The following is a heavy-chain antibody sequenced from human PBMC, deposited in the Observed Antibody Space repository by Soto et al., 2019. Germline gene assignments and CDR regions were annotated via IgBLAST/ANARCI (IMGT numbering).Heavy chain of an antibody. J-gene: IGHJ4*02. CDR1: GYTFTTYG. D-gene: IGHD5-18*01. CDR2: ISTSNGGT. CDR3: ARDVGNGSGYGYGY. V-gene: IGHV1-18*01. Sequence: QVQLVQSGAEVKKPGASVTVSCKVSGYTFTTYGISWVRQAPGQGLEWMGWISTSNGGTNYAQNLQGRVTMSTDTSTSTGYLELRGLRSDATAVYYCARDVGNGSGYGYGYWGQGTLVTVSS.